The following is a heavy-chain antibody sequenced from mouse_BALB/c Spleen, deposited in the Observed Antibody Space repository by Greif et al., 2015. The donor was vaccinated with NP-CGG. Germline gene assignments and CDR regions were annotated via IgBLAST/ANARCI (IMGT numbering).Heavy chain of an antibody. CDR2: ISSGGSYT. J-gene: IGHJ4*01. V-gene: IGHV5-9-4*01. CDR1: GFTFSSYA. CDR3: ARDLIYYDYDGGYAMDY. D-gene: IGHD2-4*01. Sequence: DVKLVESGGGLVKPGGSLKLSCAASGFTFSSYAMSWVRQSPEKRLEWVAEISSGGSYTYYPDTVTGRFTISRDNAKNTLYLEMSSLRSEDTAMYYCARDLIYYDYDGGYAMDYWGQGTSVTVSS.